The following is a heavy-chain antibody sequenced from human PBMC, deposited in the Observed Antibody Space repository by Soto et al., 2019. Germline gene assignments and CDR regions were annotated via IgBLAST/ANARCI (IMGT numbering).Heavy chain of an antibody. CDR1: GFNFSSYG. V-gene: IGHV3-33*01. J-gene: IGHJ4*02. Sequence: QVQLVESGGGVVQPGGSLRLSCEASGFNFSSYGIHWVRQAPGKGLEWVAIIWNDGSNEYYADSVKGRFTISRDNSENTVYLQVSKLRAEDTAVYFCARDQTDSGGYSDSWGQGTLVTVSS. CDR3: ARDQTDSGGYSDS. CDR2: IWNDGSNE. D-gene: IGHD3-22*01.